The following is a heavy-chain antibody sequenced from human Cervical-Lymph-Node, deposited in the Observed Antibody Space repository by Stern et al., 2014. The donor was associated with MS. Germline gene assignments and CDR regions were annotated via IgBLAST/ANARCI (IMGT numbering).Heavy chain of an antibody. CDR3: AREGVTPHWTDD. Sequence: QVQLMQSGAEMKKPGASVKVSCKASGYPFSDFFIHWVRQAPGQGLEWMGVINPFGGDTTYAQRFQGRVTMTRDTSTSTVYMELGRLTSDDTAVYYCAREGVTPHWTDDCGQGSLVTVSS. CDR1: GYPFSDFF. V-gene: IGHV1-46*01. J-gene: IGHJ4*02. D-gene: IGHD1-1*01. CDR2: INPFGGDT.